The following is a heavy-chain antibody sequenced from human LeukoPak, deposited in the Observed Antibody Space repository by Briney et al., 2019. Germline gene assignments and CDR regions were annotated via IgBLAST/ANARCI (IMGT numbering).Heavy chain of an antibody. Sequence: GGSLRLSCAASGFTFSSYGMHWVRQAPGKGLEWVAVISYDGSNKYYAGSVKGRFTISREDAKNSLYLQMNSLRVEDAAVYYCARIYYDSSRGDYYGMDVWGQGTTVTVS. V-gene: IGHV3-30*03. J-gene: IGHJ6*02. CDR1: GFTFSSYG. CDR2: ISYDGSNK. D-gene: IGHD3-22*01. CDR3: ARIYYDSSRGDYYGMDV.